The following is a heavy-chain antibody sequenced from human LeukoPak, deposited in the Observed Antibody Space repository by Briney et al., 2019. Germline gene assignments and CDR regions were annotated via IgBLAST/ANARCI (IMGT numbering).Heavy chain of an antibody. Sequence: PSETLSLTCTVSGGSINSYYWSWIRQPPGKGLEWIGYIYYSGSTSFNPFLKSRVIISADMSKNQFSLKLSSVTAADTAVYYCARHRGQADLDFWGQGTLVTVSS. CDR3: ARHRGQADLDF. D-gene: IGHD3-10*01. V-gene: IGHV4-59*01. J-gene: IGHJ4*02. CDR2: IYYSGST. CDR1: GGSINSYY.